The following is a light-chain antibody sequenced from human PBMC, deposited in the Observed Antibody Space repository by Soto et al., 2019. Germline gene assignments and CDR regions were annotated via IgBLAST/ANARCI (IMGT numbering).Light chain of an antibody. V-gene: IGLV2-23*01. CDR3: CSYASSSTYV. Sequence: QSALTQPASLSGSPGQSITISCTGTSSDVGSYKLVSWFQQHPGKAPKLMIYEGSKRPSGVSNRFSVSKSGNTASLTISGLQAEDEADYYCCSYASSSTYVFGTGTKGTVL. CDR2: EGS. CDR1: SSDVGSYKL. J-gene: IGLJ1*01.